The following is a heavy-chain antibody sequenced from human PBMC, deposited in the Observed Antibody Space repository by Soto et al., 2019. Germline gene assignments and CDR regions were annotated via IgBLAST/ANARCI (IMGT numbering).Heavy chain of an antibody. CDR2: IWYDGSNK. CDR1: GFTFSSYG. V-gene: IGHV3-33*01. D-gene: IGHD3-10*01. J-gene: IGHJ6*03. CDR3: ARGQVGFGEYYYYMDV. Sequence: QVQLVESGGGVVQPGRSLRLSCAASGFTFSSYGMHWVRQAPGKGLEWVAVIWYDGSNKYYADSVKGRFTISRDNSKNTLYLQMNSLRAEDTAVYYCARGQVGFGEYYYYMDVWGKGTTVTVSS.